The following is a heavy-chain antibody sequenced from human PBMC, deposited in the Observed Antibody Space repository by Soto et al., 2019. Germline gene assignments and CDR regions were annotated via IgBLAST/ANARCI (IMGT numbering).Heavy chain of an antibody. D-gene: IGHD4-4*01. V-gene: IGHV1-3*01. CDR1: GYTFTSYA. Sequence: QVQLVQSGAEVKKPGASVKVSCKTSGYTFTSYAMHWVRQAPGQRLEWMGWINAGNGNTKYSQKFQGRVTITRDTSARTSYMELSSLRSEDTAVYYCASSYSNYALIDCYYYGMDVWSQGSTVTVSS. CDR3: ASSYSNYALIDCYYYGMDV. J-gene: IGHJ6*02. CDR2: INAGNGNT.